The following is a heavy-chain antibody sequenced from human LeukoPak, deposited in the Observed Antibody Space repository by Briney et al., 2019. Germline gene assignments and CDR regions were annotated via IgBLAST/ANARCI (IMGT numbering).Heavy chain of an antibody. D-gene: IGHD6-19*01. Sequence: GASVKVSCKASGGTFSSYAISWVRQAPGQGLEWLGGIIPIFGTANYAQKFQGRVTITADGSTSTAYMELSSLRSEDTAVYYCARFSSGWSNFDYWGQGTLVTVSS. CDR1: GGTFSSYA. CDR3: ARFSSGWSNFDY. CDR2: IIPIFGTA. V-gene: IGHV1-69*13. J-gene: IGHJ4*02.